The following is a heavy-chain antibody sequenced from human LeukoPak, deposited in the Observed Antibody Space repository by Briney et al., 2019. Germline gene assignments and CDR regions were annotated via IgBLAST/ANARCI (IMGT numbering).Heavy chain of an antibody. CDR1: GFTFSSYW. D-gene: IGHD2-15*01. J-gene: IGHJ6*03. V-gene: IGHV3-7*01. CDR3: ARECSGGSCYGWYYYYYYMDV. Sequence: GGSLRLSCAASGFTFSSYWMSWVRQAPGKGLEWVANIKQDGSEKYYVDSVKGRFTISRDNAKNSLYLQMNSLRAEDTAVYYCARECSGGSCYGWYYYYYYMDVWGKGTTVTVSS. CDR2: IKQDGSEK.